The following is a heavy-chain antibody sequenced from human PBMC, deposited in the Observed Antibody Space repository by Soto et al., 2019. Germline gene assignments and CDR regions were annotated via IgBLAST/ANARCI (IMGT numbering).Heavy chain of an antibody. V-gene: IGHV4-4*02. D-gene: IGHD6-19*01. J-gene: IGHJ6*02. CDR3: ARDIGPAGTFYYYYYGMDV. CDR1: GGSISSSNW. Sequence: QVQLQESGPGLVKPSGTLSLTCAVSGGSISSSNWWSWVRQPPGKGLEWIGEIYHSGSTNYNPSLKSRVTISVDKSKNQFSLKLSSVTAADTAVYYCARDIGPAGTFYYYYYGMDVWGQGTTFTVSS. CDR2: IYHSGST.